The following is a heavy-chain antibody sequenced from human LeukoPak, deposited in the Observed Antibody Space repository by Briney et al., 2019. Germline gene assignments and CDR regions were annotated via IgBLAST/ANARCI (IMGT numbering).Heavy chain of an antibody. J-gene: IGHJ5*02. Sequence: PGGSLRLSCAASGVTFSSYGMHWVRQAPGKGLECVAVISYDGSNKYYADSVKGRFTISRDNSKNTLYLQMNSLRAEDTAVYYCAKARLAAAGTNWFDPWGQGTLVTVSS. D-gene: IGHD6-13*01. CDR1: GVTFSSYG. CDR2: ISYDGSNK. V-gene: IGHV3-30*18. CDR3: AKARLAAAGTNWFDP.